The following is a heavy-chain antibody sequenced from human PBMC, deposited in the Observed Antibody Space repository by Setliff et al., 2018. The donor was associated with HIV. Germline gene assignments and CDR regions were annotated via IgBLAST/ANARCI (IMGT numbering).Heavy chain of an antibody. Sequence: GESLKISCKGSGYSFTSYWIGWVRQMPGKGLEWMGIIYPGDSDTRYSPSFQGQVTISADKSISTAYLQWSSLRASDTAMYYCARRMWQQDSKFMYYFDYWGQGTLVTVSS. CDR1: GYSFTSYW. J-gene: IGHJ4*02. CDR2: IYPGDSDT. D-gene: IGHD6-13*01. CDR3: ARRMWQQDSKFMYYFDY. V-gene: IGHV5-51*01.